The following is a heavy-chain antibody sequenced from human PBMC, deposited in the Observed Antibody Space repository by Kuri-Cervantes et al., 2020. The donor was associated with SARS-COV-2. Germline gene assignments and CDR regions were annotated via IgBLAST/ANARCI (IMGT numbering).Heavy chain of an antibody. Sequence: SVKVSCKASGFTFTGSAMQWVRQARGQRLEWIGWIVVGSGNTNYAQKFQERVTITRDMPTSTAYMELSSLRSEDTAVYYCATSAVAGVFSWFDPWGQGTLVTVSS. CDR2: IVVGSGNT. V-gene: IGHV1-58*02. CDR1: GFTFTGSA. J-gene: IGHJ5*02. CDR3: ATSAVAGVFSWFDP. D-gene: IGHD6-19*01.